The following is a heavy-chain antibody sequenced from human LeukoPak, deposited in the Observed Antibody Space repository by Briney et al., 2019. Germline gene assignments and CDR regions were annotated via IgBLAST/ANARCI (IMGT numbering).Heavy chain of an antibody. V-gene: IGHV3-21*01. CDR2: FSRGDTYI. J-gene: IGHJ6*04. Sequence: GGSLRLSCAASGFTFSNYNMNWVRQAPGKGLEWVSSFSRGDTYIHYADSVKGRFTISRDNAKNSLYLQMNSLRAEDTAVYYCAELGITMIGGVWGKGTTVTISS. CDR1: GFTFSNYN. CDR3: AELGITMIGGV. D-gene: IGHD3-10*02.